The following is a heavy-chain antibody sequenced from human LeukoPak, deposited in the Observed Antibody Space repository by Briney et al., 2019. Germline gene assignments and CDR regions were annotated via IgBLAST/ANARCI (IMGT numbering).Heavy chain of an antibody. CDR1: GDSVSSNSAA. D-gene: IGHD1-26*01. J-gene: IGHJ4*02. CDR2: TYYRSKWYN. V-gene: IGHV6-1*01. Sequence: SQTLSLTCAISGDSVSSNSAAWNWIRQSPSRGLEWLGRTYYRSKWYNDYAVSVKSRITINPDTSKNQFSLKLSSVTAADTAVYYCAREGSYPPYYFDYWGQGTLVTVSS. CDR3: AREGSYPPYYFDY.